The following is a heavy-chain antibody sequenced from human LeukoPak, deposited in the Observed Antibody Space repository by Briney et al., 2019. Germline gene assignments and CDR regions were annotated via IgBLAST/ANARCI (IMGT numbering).Heavy chain of an antibody. D-gene: IGHD6-19*01. CDR3: ARALPGIAVAVTGY. Sequence: PGRSLRLSCAASGFTFSGYAMHWVRQAPGKGLEWVAVISYDGSYKFYADSVKGRFTISRDNSKNTLYLQMNSLRVEDTAVYYCARALPGIAVAVTGYWGQGTLVTVSS. J-gene: IGHJ4*02. CDR2: ISYDGSYK. V-gene: IGHV3-30*04. CDR1: GFTFSGYA.